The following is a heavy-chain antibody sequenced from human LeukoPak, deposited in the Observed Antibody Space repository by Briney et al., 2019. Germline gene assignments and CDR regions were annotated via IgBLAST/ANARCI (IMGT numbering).Heavy chain of an antibody. CDR1: GGSFSGYY. CDR3: ARGGANYDYVWGSYRPTYYFDY. J-gene: IGHJ4*02. V-gene: IGHV4-34*01. Sequence: PSETLSLTCAVYGGSFSGYYWSWIRQPPGKGLEWIGEINHSGSTNYNPSLKSRVTISVDTSKNQFSLELSSVTAADTAVYYCARGGANYDYVWGSYRPTYYFDYWGQGTLVTVSS. CDR2: INHSGST. D-gene: IGHD3-16*02.